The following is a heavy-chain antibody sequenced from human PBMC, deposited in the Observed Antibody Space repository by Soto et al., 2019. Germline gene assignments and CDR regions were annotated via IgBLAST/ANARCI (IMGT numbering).Heavy chain of an antibody. D-gene: IGHD3-3*01. V-gene: IGHV4-59*08. CDR3: ARLGGYYQSLDT. J-gene: IGHJ5*02. Sequence: SDTLSLTCTVSGGPIDTYYWSWIRQPPGKGLQRIGYIYYSGSTTYSPSLKSRVTISVDRSKNQFSLKLTSVTAADTAVYYCARLGGYYQSLDTWGQGTLVT. CDR2: IYYSGST. CDR1: GGPIDTYY.